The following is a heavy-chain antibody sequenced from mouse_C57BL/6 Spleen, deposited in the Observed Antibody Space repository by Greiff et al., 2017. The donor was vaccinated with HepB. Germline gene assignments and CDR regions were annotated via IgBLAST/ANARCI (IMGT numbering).Heavy chain of an antibody. V-gene: IGHV1-7*01. D-gene: IGHD2-2*01. CDR1: GYTFTSYW. CDR3: ARRANGYDAAMDY. Sequence: VQLQQSGAELAKPGASVKLSCKASGYTFTSYWMHWVKQRPGQGLEWIGYINPSSGYTKYNQKFKDKATLTADKSSSTAYMQLSSLTYEDSAVYYCARRANGYDAAMDYWGQGTSVTVSS. J-gene: IGHJ4*01. CDR2: INPSSGYT.